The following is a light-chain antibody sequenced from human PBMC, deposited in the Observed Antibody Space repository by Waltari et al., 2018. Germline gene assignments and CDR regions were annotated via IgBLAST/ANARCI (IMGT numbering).Light chain of an antibody. J-gene: IGKJ5*01. Sequence: DIVMTPSPDSLAVSPGERVTINCKSSQSISYSSNNKNYLAWYQQKPGQPPKLLFYWTSTRGSGVPDRFSGSGSGTDFTLTISSLQAEDVAVYYCQQYYSSPITFGQGTRLEIK. CDR1: QSISYSSNNKNY. CDR2: WTS. V-gene: IGKV4-1*01. CDR3: QQYYSSPIT.